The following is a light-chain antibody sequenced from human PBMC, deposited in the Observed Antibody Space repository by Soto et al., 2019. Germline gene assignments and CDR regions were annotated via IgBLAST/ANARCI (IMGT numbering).Light chain of an antibody. Sequence: EIVLTQSPGTLSVSQGERATLSCRASQSVSSSYLAWYQQKPGQAPRLLIYGASSRATGIPDRFSGSGSGTDFTLTISRLEPEDFAVYYCQQYGSSPWTFGQGTKVDIK. CDR2: GAS. CDR1: QSVSSSY. J-gene: IGKJ1*01. CDR3: QQYGSSPWT. V-gene: IGKV3-20*01.